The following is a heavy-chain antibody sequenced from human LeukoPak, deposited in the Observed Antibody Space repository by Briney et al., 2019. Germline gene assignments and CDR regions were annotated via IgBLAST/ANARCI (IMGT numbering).Heavy chain of an antibody. D-gene: IGHD3-16*01. CDR2: ISGSSSNT. CDR1: GYTFMSHG. V-gene: IGHV1-18*01. J-gene: IGHJ3*02. Sequence: ASVKVSCKAYGYTFMSHGISWVRQAPGQGLEWMGWISGSSSNTNYAQRLQGRVTMTTDTSTTTAYMELTSLRPDDTAVYYCARATGTWGHDGFDIWSQGTMVTVSS. CDR3: ARATGTWGHDGFDI.